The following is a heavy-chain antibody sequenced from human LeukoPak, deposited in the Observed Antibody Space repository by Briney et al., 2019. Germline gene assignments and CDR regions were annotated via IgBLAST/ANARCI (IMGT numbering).Heavy chain of an antibody. D-gene: IGHD3-22*01. V-gene: IGHV3-21*01. Sequence: GGSLRLSCAASGFTFSSYSMNWVRQAPGKGLGWGSSISSSSSYIYYADSVKGRFTISRDNAKNSLYLQMNSLSAEATAVYYCARDRRFPYYYDSSGYYFDYWGQGTLVTVSS. J-gene: IGHJ4*02. CDR1: GFTFSSYS. CDR2: ISSSSSYI. CDR3: ARDRRFPYYYDSSGYYFDY.